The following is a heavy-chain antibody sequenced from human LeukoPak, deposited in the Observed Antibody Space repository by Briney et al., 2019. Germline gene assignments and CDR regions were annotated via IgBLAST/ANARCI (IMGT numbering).Heavy chain of an antibody. CDR1: GGTFSSYA. CDR2: IIPIFGTA. V-gene: IGHV1-69*01. D-gene: IGHD2-2*01. J-gene: IGHJ6*03. CDR3: AGPRERYQLMGAYYYYMDV. Sequence: SVKVSCKASGGTFSSYAISRVRQAPGQGLEWMGGIIPIFGTANYAQKFQGRVTITADESTSTAYMELSSLRSEDTAVYYCAGPRERYQLMGAYYYYMDVWGKGTTVTVSS.